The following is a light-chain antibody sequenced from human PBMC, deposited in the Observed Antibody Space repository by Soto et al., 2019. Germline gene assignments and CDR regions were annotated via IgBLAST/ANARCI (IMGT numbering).Light chain of an antibody. V-gene: IGLV7-43*01. CDR1: TGAVTSDSH. CDR2: RTS. CDR3: LLAYGVTWV. Sequence: QAVVTQEPSLTVSPGGTVTLTCASSTGAVTSDSHPNWFQQKHGQAPRALIYRTSNKHSWTPARFSGSLLGGKAALTLSGVQPEDEADYYCLLAYGVTWVFGGGTKVTVL. J-gene: IGLJ3*02.